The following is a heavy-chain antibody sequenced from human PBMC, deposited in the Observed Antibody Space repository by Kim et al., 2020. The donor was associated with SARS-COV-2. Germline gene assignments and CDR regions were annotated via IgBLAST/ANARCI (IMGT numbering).Heavy chain of an antibody. Sequence: PTYARCFTGRFVFALDTSVSTAYLRISSLKAEDTAVYYCARELNQNWFDPWGQGTLVTVSS. D-gene: IGHD2-2*01. J-gene: IGHJ5*02. CDR2: P. CDR3: ARELNQNWFDP. V-gene: IGHV7-4-1*02.